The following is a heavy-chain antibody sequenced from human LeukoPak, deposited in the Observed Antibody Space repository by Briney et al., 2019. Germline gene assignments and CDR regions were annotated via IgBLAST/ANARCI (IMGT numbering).Heavy chain of an antibody. V-gene: IGHV3-23*01. J-gene: IGHJ4*02. CDR3: AREGYYCSSTSCYAYFDY. CDR2: ISGSGGST. Sequence: TGGSLRLSCAASGFTFSSYAMSWVRQAPGKGLEWVSAISGSGGSTYYADSVKGRFTISRDNSKNTLYLQMNSLRAEDTAVYYCAREGYYCSSTSCYAYFDYWGQGTLVTVSS. D-gene: IGHD2-2*01. CDR1: GFTFSSYA.